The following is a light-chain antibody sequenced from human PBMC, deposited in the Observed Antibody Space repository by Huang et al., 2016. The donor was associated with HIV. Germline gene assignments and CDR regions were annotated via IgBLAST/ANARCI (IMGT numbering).Light chain of an antibody. CDR2: TAS. Sequence: DLHMTQSPSSLSASVGDNLPLTCRASQTISNFLNWYQKKPGKAPKLLISTASSSQTGVPSRFSGSGSGTDFTLTIISLQPDDFATYYCQQSYTSPRTFGQGTRVDI. V-gene: IGKV1-39*01. CDR1: QTISNF. J-gene: IGKJ1*01. CDR3: QQSYTSPRT.